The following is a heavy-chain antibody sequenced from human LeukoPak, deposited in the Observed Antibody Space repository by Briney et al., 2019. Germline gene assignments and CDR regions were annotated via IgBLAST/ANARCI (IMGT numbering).Heavy chain of an antibody. Sequence: GGSLRLSCAASGFTFSSYGMHWVRQAPGKGLEWVAVIWYDGSDKYYADSVKGRFTISRDNSKNTLYLQMNSLGAEDTAVYYCARARLRYFDWYDYGMDVWGQGTTVTVSS. CDR1: GFTFSSYG. D-gene: IGHD3-9*01. V-gene: IGHV3-33*01. CDR2: IWYDGSDK. J-gene: IGHJ6*02. CDR3: ARARLRYFDWYDYGMDV.